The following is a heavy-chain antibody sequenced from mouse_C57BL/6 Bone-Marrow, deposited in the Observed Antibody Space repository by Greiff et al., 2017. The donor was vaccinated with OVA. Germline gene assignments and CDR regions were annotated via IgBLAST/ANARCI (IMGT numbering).Heavy chain of an antibody. CDR1: GFTFSDYG. Sequence: EVNVVESGGGLVKPGGSLKLSCAASGFTFSDYGMHWVRQAPEKGLEWVAYISSGSSTIYYADTVKGRFTISRDNAKNTLFLQMTSLRSEDTAMYYCAKPHLYYFDYWGQGTTLTVSS. CDR2: ISSGSSTI. V-gene: IGHV5-17*01. CDR3: AKPHLYYFDY. J-gene: IGHJ2*01.